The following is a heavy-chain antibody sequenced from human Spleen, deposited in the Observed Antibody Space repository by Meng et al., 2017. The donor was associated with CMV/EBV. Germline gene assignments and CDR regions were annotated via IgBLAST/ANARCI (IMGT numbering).Heavy chain of an antibody. Sequence: GGSISRSSYYWGWIRQPPGKGLEWIGSVYYSGSTYYNPSLKSRVTISVDTSKNLFSLKLSSVTAADTAVYYCARDSDYGEINWFDPWGQGTLVTVSS. D-gene: IGHD4-17*01. V-gene: IGHV4-39*07. CDR2: VYYSGST. J-gene: IGHJ5*02. CDR1: GGSISRSSYY. CDR3: ARDSDYGEINWFDP.